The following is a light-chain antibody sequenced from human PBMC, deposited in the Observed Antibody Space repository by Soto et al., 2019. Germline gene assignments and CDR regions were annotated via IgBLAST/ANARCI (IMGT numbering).Light chain of an antibody. J-gene: IGLJ2*01. CDR1: NSDIGRYNY. Sequence: QSALTQPASVSGSPGQSITISCAGTNSDIGRYNYVSWYQQHPGEAPKLLIYGVSNRPSGVSNRFSGSKSGNTASLTISGLQAEDEADYYCSSYTSSSTVVFGGGTKLTVL. V-gene: IGLV2-14*01. CDR2: GVS. CDR3: SSYTSSSTVV.